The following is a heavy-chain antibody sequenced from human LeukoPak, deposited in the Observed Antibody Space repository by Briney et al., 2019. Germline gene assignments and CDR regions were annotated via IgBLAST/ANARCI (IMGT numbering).Heavy chain of an antibody. Sequence: GGSLRLSCAASGFTFSSYSMNWVRQAPGKGLEWVSSISSSSSYIYYADSVKGRLTIPRDNAKNSLYLQMNSLRAEDTAVYYCARDWGYYYYYGMDVWGQGTTVTVSS. V-gene: IGHV3-21*01. CDR1: GFTFSSYS. CDR3: ARDWGYYYYYGMDV. J-gene: IGHJ6*02. D-gene: IGHD3-16*01. CDR2: ISSSSSYI.